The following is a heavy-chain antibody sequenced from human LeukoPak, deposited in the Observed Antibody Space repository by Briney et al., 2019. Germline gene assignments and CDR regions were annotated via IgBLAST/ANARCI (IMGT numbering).Heavy chain of an antibody. CDR3: ASGAYTYCSSTSCYTPNYYYYYMDV. J-gene: IGHJ6*03. V-gene: IGHV1-69*01. D-gene: IGHD2-2*01. Sequence: SVKVSCKASGGTLSSYAISWVRQAPGQGLEWMGGIIPIFGTANYAQKFQGRVTITADESTSTAYMELSSLRSEDTAVYYCASGAYTYCSSTSCYTPNYYYYYMDVWGKGTTVTVSS. CDR1: GGTLSSYA. CDR2: IIPIFGTA.